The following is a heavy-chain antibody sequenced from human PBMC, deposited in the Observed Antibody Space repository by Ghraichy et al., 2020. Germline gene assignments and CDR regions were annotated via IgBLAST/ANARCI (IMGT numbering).Heavy chain of an antibody. V-gene: IGHV4-59*01. Sequence: SQTLSLTCTVSGGSISSYYWSWIRQPPGKGLEWIGYIYYSGYTNYNPSLKSRVTISVDTSKNQFSLKLSSVTAADTAVYYCARGDAVRGFTFDYWGQGTLVTVSS. CDR2: IYYSGYT. J-gene: IGHJ4*02. D-gene: IGHD3-10*01. CDR1: GGSISSYY. CDR3: ARGDAVRGFTFDY.